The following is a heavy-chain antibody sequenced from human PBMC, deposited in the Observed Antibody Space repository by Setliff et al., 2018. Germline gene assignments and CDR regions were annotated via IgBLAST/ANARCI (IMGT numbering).Heavy chain of an antibody. J-gene: IGHJ4*02. D-gene: IGHD6-13*01. V-gene: IGHV3-23*03. CDR3: AKRGSSWSPIDF. CDR2: IHSVGSST. CDR1: GFTFSNYA. Sequence: PGGSLRLSCAASGFTFSNYAMSWVRQAQGKGLEWVSIIHSVGSSTYYADFVKGRFTISRDDSKNTLYLQMNSLRAEDTAVHYCAKRGSSWSPIDFWGQGTLFTVSS.